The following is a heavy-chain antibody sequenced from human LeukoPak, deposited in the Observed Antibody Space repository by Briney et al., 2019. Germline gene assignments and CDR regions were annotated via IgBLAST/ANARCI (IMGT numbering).Heavy chain of an antibody. Sequence: PSETLSLTCTVSGGSISSYYWSWIRQPAGKGLEWIGRIYTSGSTNYNSSLKSRVTMSVDTSKNQFSLKLSSVTAADTAVYYCARETGYYGSGSGIDYWGQGTLVTVSS. D-gene: IGHD3-10*01. CDR2: IYTSGST. CDR3: ARETGYYGSGSGIDY. CDR1: GGSISSYY. J-gene: IGHJ4*02. V-gene: IGHV4-4*07.